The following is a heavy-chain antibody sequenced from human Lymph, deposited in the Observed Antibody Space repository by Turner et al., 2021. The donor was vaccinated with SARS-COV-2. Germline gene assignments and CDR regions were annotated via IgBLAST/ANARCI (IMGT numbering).Heavy chain of an antibody. D-gene: IGHD2-15*01. CDR3: ATVLCTGSSCYYYGMDV. CDR1: GYTLTELS. Sequence: QVQLVQSGAEVKKPGASVKVSCKVSGYTLTELSMHWVRQAPGKGLEWMGGFDPEDVEIIYAQKFQGRVTMTEDTSTDTAYMELSSLRSEDTAVYYCATVLCTGSSCYYYGMDVWGQGTTVTVSS. J-gene: IGHJ6*02. CDR2: FDPEDVEI. V-gene: IGHV1-24*01.